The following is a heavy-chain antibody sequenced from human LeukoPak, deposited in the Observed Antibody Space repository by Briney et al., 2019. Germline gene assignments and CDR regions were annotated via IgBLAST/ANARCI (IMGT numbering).Heavy chain of an antibody. V-gene: IGHV1-24*01. D-gene: IGHD3-22*01. CDR2: FDPEDGET. Sequence: ASVKVSCKVSGYTLTELSMHWVRQAPGKGLEWMGGFDPEDGETIYAQKFQGRVTMTEDTSTDTAYMELSSLRSEDTAAYYCATEFGYPQTNWFDPRGQGTLVTVSS. J-gene: IGHJ5*02. CDR1: GYTLTELS. CDR3: ATEFGYPQTNWFDP.